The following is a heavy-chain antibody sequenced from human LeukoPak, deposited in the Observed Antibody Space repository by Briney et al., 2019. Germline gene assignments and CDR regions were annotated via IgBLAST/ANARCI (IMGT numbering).Heavy chain of an antibody. Sequence: ASVKVSCKASGGTFSSYAISWVRQAPGQGLEWMGRIIPILGIANYAQKFQGRVTITADKSTSTAYMELGSLRSEDTAVYYCARDLSGATVPFGMDVWGQGTTVTVSS. D-gene: IGHD4-4*01. CDR2: IIPILGIA. V-gene: IGHV1-69*04. CDR1: GGTFSSYA. J-gene: IGHJ6*02. CDR3: ARDLSGATVPFGMDV.